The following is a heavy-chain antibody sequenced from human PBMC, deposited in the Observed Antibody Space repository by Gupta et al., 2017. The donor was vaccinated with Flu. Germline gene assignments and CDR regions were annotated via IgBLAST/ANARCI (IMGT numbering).Heavy chain of an antibody. CDR2: ISAYNGNT. CDR3: ARDLTTAMEYYYYGMDV. CDR1: GYTFTRYG. J-gene: IGHJ6*02. Sequence: QVQLVQSGAEVKKPGASVKVSCKASGYTFTRYGISWVLQAPGQGLEWMGWISAYNGNTNYAQKLQGRVTMTTDTSTSTAYMELRSLRSDDTAVYYCARDLTTAMEYYYYGMDVWGQGTTVTVSS. V-gene: IGHV1-18*01. D-gene: IGHD5-18*01.